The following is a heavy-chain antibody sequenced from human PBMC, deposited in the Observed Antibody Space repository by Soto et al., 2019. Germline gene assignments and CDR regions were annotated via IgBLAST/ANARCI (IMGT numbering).Heavy chain of an antibody. D-gene: IGHD1-7*01. V-gene: IGHV3-48*02. CDR1: GFTFSQYI. J-gene: IGHJ4*02. CDR3: SRENLWTIEADY. Sequence: EVQLVESGGGLVQPGGSLRLSCAASGFTFSQYIMNWVRQAPGKGLEWVSYISSSSSSIYYADSVKGRFTISRDNAKNSLYLHMNSLRDEDTAVYYCSRENLWTIEADYWGQGTLVTVSP. CDR2: ISSSSSSI.